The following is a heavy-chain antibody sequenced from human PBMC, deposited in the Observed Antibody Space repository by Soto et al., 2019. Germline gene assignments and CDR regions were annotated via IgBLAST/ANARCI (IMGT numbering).Heavy chain of an antibody. D-gene: IGHD6-6*01. CDR2: ISSSCSTI. CDR1: GFXFSSYE. V-gene: IGHV3-48*03. CDR3: ARGAPPKIAARLPVAPYFDY. J-gene: IGHJ4*02. Sequence: GXLRLSCASSGFXFSSYEVNWVRHAPGNGLELVSYISSSCSTIYYADSVKGIFTISIDNAKNSLYLQMKSLRAEDTAVYYCARGAPPKIAARLPVAPYFDYWGQGTLGTVSS.